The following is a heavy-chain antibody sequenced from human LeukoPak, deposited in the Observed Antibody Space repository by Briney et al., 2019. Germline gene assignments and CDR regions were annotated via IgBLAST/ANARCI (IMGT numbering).Heavy chain of an antibody. CDR1: GLPFNSFW. CDR2: INSDGSSS. CDR3: ARALYDSTGYYDY. J-gene: IGHJ4*02. Sequence: GGSLRLSCVISGLPFNSFWMHWVRQAPGEGLVWVSRINSDGSSSAYADSVEGRFTISRNDAKNVLYLHMNSLRVEDTAVYYCARALYDSTGYYDYWGQGSLVTVSS. V-gene: IGHV3-74*01. D-gene: IGHD3-22*01.